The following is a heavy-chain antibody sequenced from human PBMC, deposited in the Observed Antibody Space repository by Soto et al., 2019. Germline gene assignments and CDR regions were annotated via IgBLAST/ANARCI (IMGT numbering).Heavy chain of an antibody. CDR2: IYYSGST. CDR1: GGSISSYY. Sequence: PSETLSLTCTVSGGSISSYYWSWIRQPPGKGLEWIGYIYYSGSTNYNPSLKSRVTISVDTSKNQFSLKLSSVTAADTAVYYCAREQVPAALIGWFDPWGQGTLVTVDS. V-gene: IGHV4-59*01. J-gene: IGHJ5*02. CDR3: AREQVPAALIGWFDP. D-gene: IGHD2-2*01.